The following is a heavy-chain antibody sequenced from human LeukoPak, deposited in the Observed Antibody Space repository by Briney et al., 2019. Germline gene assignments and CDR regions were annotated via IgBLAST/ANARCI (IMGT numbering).Heavy chain of an antibody. V-gene: IGHV3-21*01. CDR3: ARGEVRYYDFWSGPGGGFDY. D-gene: IGHD3-3*01. J-gene: IGHJ4*02. CDR1: GFTFSSYS. CDR2: ISSSSSYI. Sequence: PAGSLRLSCAASGFTFSSYSMNWVRQAPGKGLEWASAISSSSSYIYYADSVKGRFTISRDNAKNSLYLQMNSLRAEDTAVYYCARGEVRYYDFWSGPGGGFDYWGQGTLVTVSS.